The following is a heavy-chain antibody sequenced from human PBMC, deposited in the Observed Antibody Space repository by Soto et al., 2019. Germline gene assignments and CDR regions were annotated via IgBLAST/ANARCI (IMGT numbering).Heavy chain of an antibody. CDR2: MNPNSGNT. CDR3: AGGINYSDSGDDAFDI. V-gene: IGHV1-8*01. D-gene: IGHD3-10*01. Sequence: QVQLVQSGAEVKKPGASVKVSCKASGYTFTSYDINWVRQATGQGLEWMGWMNPNSGNTGYAQKFQGRVTMTRNTSIRTAYMELGRLRSEDTAVYYFAGGINYSDSGDDAFDIWGQGTMVTVSS. J-gene: IGHJ3*02. CDR1: GYTFTSYD.